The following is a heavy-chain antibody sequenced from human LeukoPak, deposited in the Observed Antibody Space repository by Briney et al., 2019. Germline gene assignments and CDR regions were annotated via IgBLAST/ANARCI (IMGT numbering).Heavy chain of an antibody. Sequence: SETLSLTCAVSGGSISVYYWSWSRQPPGKGLEWIAYIYYSGITNYNPSLKSRATISVDTSKNEFSLKLSSVTAADTAVYYCARDRHGSGSAHSFDPWGQGTLVTVSS. J-gene: IGHJ5*02. CDR3: ARDRHGSGSAHSFDP. CDR1: GGSISVYY. V-gene: IGHV4-59*01. CDR2: IYYSGIT. D-gene: IGHD3-10*01.